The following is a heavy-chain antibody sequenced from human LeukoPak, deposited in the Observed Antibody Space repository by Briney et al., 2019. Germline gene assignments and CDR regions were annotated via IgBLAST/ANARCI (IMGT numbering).Heavy chain of an antibody. CDR2: IIPILGIA. CDR1: GGTFSSYA. CDR3: ARDSADNYYGSGSYYLLYYFDY. Sequence: SVKVSCKASGGTFSSYAISWVRQAPGQGLEWMGRIIPILGIANYAQKFQGRVTITADKSTSTAYMELSSLRSEDTAVYYCARDSADNYYGSGSYYLLYYFDYWGQGTLVTVSS. J-gene: IGHJ4*02. V-gene: IGHV1-69*04. D-gene: IGHD3-10*01.